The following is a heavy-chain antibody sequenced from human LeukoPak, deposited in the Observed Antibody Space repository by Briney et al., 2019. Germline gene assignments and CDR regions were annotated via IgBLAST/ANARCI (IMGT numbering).Heavy chain of an antibody. CDR3: VRPSRICTSDF. CDR1: GFTFSNYW. J-gene: IGHJ4*02. CDR2: IKQDGNEK. Sequence: GGSLRLSCAASGFTFSNYWMSWVRQAPGKGLEWVASIKQDGNEKYYVDSVKGRFSISRDNAKNSLYMQMSSLRAEDTALYYCVRPSRICTSDFWGQGALVTVSS. V-gene: IGHV3-7*04.